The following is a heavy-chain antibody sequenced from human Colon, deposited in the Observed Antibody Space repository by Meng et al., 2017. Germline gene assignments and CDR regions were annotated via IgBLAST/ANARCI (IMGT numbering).Heavy chain of an antibody. J-gene: IGHJ4*02. Sequence: GGSLRLSCVASGFTFRNYWMHWVRQAPGKGLVWVARINTDGSSTSHADSVKGRFTISRDNAKNTLYLQMNSLRAEDTAVYYCARALRYGSSSDIDYWGQGTLVTVSS. D-gene: IGHD2-2*01. CDR3: ARALRYGSSSDIDY. CDR2: INTDGSST. V-gene: IGHV3-74*01. CDR1: GFTFRNYW.